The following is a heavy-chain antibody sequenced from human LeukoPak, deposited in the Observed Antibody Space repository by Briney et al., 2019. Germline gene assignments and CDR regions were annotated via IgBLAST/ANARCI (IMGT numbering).Heavy chain of an antibody. Sequence: ASVKVSCMASGGTFSSYAISWVRQAPGQGLEWMGGIIPIFGTANYAQKFQGRVTITTDESTSTAYMELSSLRSEDTAVYYCARGPSPPGASYWGQGTLVTVSS. J-gene: IGHJ4*02. V-gene: IGHV1-69*05. CDR2: IIPIFGTA. CDR3: ARGPSPPGASY. CDR1: GGTFSSYA. D-gene: IGHD4/OR15-4a*01.